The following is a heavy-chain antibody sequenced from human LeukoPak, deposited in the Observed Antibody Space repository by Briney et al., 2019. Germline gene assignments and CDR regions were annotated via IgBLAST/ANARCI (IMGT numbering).Heavy chain of an antibody. V-gene: IGHV4-61*02. CDR1: GGSISSGSYY. CDR2: IYTSGST. J-gene: IGHJ5*02. D-gene: IGHD3-3*01. Sequence: PSETLSLTCTVSGGSISSGSYYWSWIRQPAGKGLEWIGRIYTSGSTNYNPSLKSRVTISVDTSKNQFSLKLSSVTAADTAVYYCAREIRFRFDPWGQGTLVTVSS. CDR3: AREIRFRFDP.